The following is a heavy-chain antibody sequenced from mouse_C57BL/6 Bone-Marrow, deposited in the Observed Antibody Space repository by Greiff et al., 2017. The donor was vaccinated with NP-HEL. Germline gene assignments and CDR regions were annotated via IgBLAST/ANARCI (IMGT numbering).Heavy chain of an antibody. CDR2: IWGVGST. V-gene: IGHV2-6*01. D-gene: IGHD1-1*01. J-gene: IGHJ1*03. CDR1: GFSLTSYG. CDR3: ASEYYGSSYDWYFDV. Sequence: VKLMESGPGLVAPSQSLSITCTVSGFSLTSYGVDWVRQSPGKGLEWLGVIWGVGSTNYNSALKSRLSISKDNSKSQVFLKMNSLQTDDTAMYYCASEYYGSSYDWYFDVWGTGTTVTVSS.